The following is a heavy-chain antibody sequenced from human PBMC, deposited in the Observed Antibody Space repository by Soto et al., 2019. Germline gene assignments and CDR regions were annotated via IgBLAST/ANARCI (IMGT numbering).Heavy chain of an antibody. CDR2: ISSNGGST. CDR1: GFTFSSYA. Sequence: GGSLRLSCSASGFTFSSYAMHWVRQAPGKGLEYVSAISSNGGSTYYADSVKGRFTISRDNSKNTLYLQMSSLRAEDTAVYYCCSSPVAAAGLVDYWGQGTLVTVSS. J-gene: IGHJ4*02. V-gene: IGHV3-64D*06. CDR3: CSSPVAAAGLVDY. D-gene: IGHD6-13*01.